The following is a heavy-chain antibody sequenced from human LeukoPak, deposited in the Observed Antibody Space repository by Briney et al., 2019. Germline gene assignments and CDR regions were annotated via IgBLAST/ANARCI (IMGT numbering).Heavy chain of an antibody. J-gene: IGHJ4*02. Sequence: ASVKVSCKASGYTFTSYYMHWVRQAPGQGLEWMGIINPSGGSTSYAQKFQGRVTMTRDTSTSTVYMELSSLRSADTAVYYCARGWKYRNGYTVTELGSGYFDYWGQGTLVTVSS. CDR1: GYTFTSYY. CDR3: ARGWKYRNGYTVTELGSGYFDY. D-gene: IGHD5-18*01. V-gene: IGHV1-46*01. CDR2: INPSGGST.